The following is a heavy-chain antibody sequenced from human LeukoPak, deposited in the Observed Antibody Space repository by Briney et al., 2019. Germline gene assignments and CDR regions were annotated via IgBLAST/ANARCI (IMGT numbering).Heavy chain of an antibody. V-gene: IGHV4-39*01. Sequence: SETLSLTCTVSGGSIRSDGYFWAWIRQPPGKGLEWIGSIFYTGGTYYNPSLKSRVTISVGTSRNQFSLHVNSVTAADTAVYFCARRIVLVATANDVLDSWGRGTLVTVSS. CDR1: GGSIRSDGYF. J-gene: IGHJ4*02. D-gene: IGHD2-15*01. CDR3: ARRIVLVATANDVLDS. CDR2: IFYTGGT.